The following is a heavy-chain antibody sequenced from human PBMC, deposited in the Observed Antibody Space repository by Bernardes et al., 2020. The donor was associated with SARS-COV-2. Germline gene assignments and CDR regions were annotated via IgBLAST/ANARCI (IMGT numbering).Heavy chain of an antibody. CDR3: ARDPSLSIAAPPDY. CDR1: GYPFTGYY. CDR2: INPNSGGT. J-gene: IGHJ4*02. Sequence: ASVPVSCKASGYPFTGYYMHWVRQAPGQGLEWMGWINPNSGGTNYAQKFQGRVTMTRDTSISTAYMELSRLRSDDTAVYCFARDPSLSIAAPPDYWGQGTLVTSSS. V-gene: IGHV1-2*02. D-gene: IGHD6-6*01.